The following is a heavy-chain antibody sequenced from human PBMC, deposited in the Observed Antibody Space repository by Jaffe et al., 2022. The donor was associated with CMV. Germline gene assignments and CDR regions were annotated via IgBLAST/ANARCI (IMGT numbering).Heavy chain of an antibody. CDR3: VKEGSPHSSSWYDY. D-gene: IGHD6-13*01. CDR2: ISYEGRTK. CDR1: GFTFSTYG. V-gene: IGHV3-30*18. J-gene: IGHJ4*02. Sequence: QVQLVESGGGVVQPGRSLRLSCAASGFTFSTYGMHWVRQAPGKGLEWVTVISYEGRTKYYADSVKGRFTISRDNSKNTLYLQMNSLRAEDTAVYYCVKEGSPHSSSWYDYWGQGTLVTVSS.